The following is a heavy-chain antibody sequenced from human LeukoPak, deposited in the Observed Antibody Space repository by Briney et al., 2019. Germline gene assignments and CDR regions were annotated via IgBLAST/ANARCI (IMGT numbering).Heavy chain of an antibody. Sequence: PSETLSLTCAVSGGSISSGGYSWSWIRQPPGKGLEWIGYIYHSGGTYYNPSLKSRVTISVDRSKNQFSLKLSSVTAADTAVYYCARGERYYDSSGYFDYWGQGTLVTVSS. V-gene: IGHV4-30-2*01. D-gene: IGHD3-22*01. CDR3: ARGERYYDSSGYFDY. J-gene: IGHJ4*02. CDR2: IYHSGGT. CDR1: GGSISSGGYS.